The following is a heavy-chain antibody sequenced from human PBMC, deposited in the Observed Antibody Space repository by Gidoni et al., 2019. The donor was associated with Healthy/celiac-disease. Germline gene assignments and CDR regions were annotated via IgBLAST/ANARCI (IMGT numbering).Heavy chain of an antibody. V-gene: IGHV1-69*01. CDR2: IIPIFGTA. CDR1: GGPFSSYA. CDR3: ARDRLRFGELFGMDV. D-gene: IGHD3-10*01. J-gene: IGHJ6*02. Sequence: QVQLVQSGAEVKQPGSSVKVSCKASGGPFSSYAISWVRQAPGQGLEWMGGIIPIFGTANYALKFQGRVTITADESTSTAYMELSSLRSEDTAVYYCARDRLRFGELFGMDVWGQGTTVTVSS.